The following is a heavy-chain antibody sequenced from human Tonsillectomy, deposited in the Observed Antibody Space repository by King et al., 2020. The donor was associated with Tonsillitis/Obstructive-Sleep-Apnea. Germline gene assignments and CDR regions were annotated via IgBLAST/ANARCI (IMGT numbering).Heavy chain of an antibody. CDR1: GFAFSAYS. J-gene: IGHJ3*02. Sequence: VQLVESGGGLVKPGGSLRLSCRASGFAFSAYSMNWVRQAPGKGLQWLSSVSSSSTYISYADSVKGRFTISRDNAKNSLYLQMNYLRADDTDVYYCARDGHSSSSPARTIDIWGQGTMVTVSS. CDR2: VSSSSTYI. CDR3: ARDGHSSSSPARTIDI. V-gene: IGHV3-21*01. D-gene: IGHD6-6*01.